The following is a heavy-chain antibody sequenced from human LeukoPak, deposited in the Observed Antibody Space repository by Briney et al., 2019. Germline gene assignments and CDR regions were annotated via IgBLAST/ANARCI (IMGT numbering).Heavy chain of an antibody. CDR2: IADISSDDI. V-gene: IGHV3-21*05. J-gene: IGHJ6*04. CDR3: ARVLGSALTISYMDV. D-gene: IGHD3-9*01. CDR1: RFTFSHYS. Sequence: GGSLRLSCTTSRFTFSHYSLHWVRQAPGKGLEWLSFIADISSDDIFYADSVRGRFTSSRDNAKDSLYLQMDSLRAEDTAIYYCARVLGSALTISYMDVWGRGTTVTVSS.